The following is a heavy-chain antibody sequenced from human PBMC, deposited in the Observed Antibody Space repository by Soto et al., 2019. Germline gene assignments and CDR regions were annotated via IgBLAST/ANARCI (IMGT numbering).Heavy chain of an antibody. CDR2: ISYDGTNK. J-gene: IGHJ6*02. CDR3: ARGMGAVAKNYYGMDV. CDR1: GFTFSSFA. V-gene: IGHV3-30-3*01. D-gene: IGHD6-19*01. Sequence: VQLVESGGGVVQPGRSLRLSCAASGFTFSSFAMHWVRQAPGKGLEWVAIISYDGTNKYYADSVKGRFTSSSDNSKNTLYLQMNSLRADDTALYYCARGMGAVAKNYYGMDVWGQGTTVTVSS.